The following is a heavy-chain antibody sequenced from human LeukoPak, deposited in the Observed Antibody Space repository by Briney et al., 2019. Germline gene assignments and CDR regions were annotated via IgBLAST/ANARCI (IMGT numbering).Heavy chain of an antibody. D-gene: IGHD3-22*01. V-gene: IGHV1-2*02. CDR2: ISPTSGGT. J-gene: IGHJ5*02. CDR3: ARTYYYDSSGQPWGFDP. CDR1: GYTFTDFY. Sequence: ASVKVSCKAFGYTFTDFYMHWVRQAPGQGLEWMGYISPTSGGTKYAQNFQGRVTMTRDTSISIAYMELNRLTSDDTAVYYCARTYYYDSSGQPWGFDPWGQGTLVTVSS.